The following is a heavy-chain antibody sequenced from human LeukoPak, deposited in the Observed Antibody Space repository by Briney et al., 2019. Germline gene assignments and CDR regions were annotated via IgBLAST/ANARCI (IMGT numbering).Heavy chain of an antibody. D-gene: IGHD4-23*01. Sequence: SETLSLTCTVSGGSINYYWSWIRQPPGKGLEWIGYIYYSGSTNYNPSLKSRVTISVDTSKNQFSLKLSSVTAADTAVYYCARDRGKVWGKGPRVTVSS. CDR2: IYYSGST. J-gene: IGHJ6*03. CDR3: ARDRGKV. CDR1: GGSINYY. V-gene: IGHV4-59*01.